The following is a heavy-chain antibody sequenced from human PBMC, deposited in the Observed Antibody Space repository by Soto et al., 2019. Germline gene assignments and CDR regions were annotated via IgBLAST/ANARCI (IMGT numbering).Heavy chain of an antibody. CDR3: ARPSCNDGVCFFYPFDY. V-gene: IGHV3-30*12. J-gene: IGHJ4*02. CDR2: ISYGGGDK. CDR1: YLSLSGSY. Sequence: GGSLRLSSVGSYLSLSGSYIICVRQSPCKRLEWVAVISYGGGDKYYADSVKGRFTISRDNAKNSLYLQMNNLRAEDTAMYYCARPSCNDGVCFFYPFDYWGQGTLVTVSS. D-gene: IGHD2-8*01.